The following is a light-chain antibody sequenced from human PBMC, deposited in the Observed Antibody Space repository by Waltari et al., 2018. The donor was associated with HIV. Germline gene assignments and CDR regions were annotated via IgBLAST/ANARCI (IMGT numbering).Light chain of an antibody. CDR2: GAS. J-gene: IGKJ5*01. CDR3: QQGHSLPIT. V-gene: IGKV1D-12*01. Sequence: DIHLTQSPSSVSASVGDRVTITCRASQDVRNRLAWYQQRPGKAPKVLIYGASTSQSGVPLKFTGSGSGTNFTLIIDSLQPEDFATYYCQQGHSLPITFGQGTRLEIK. CDR1: QDVRNR.